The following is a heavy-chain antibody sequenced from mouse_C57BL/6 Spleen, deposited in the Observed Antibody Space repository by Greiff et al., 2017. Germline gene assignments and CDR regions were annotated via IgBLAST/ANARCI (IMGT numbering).Heavy chain of an antibody. D-gene: IGHD3-2*02. CDR1: GYTFTSYW. J-gene: IGHJ2*01. Sequence: QVQLQQSGAELVMPGASVKLSCKASGYTFTSYWMHWVKQRPGQGLEWIGEIDPSDSYTNYNQKFKGKSTLTVDKSSSTAYMQLSSLTSEDSAVYFCARDSSGYPYYFDYWGQGTTLTVSS. CDR3: ARDSSGYPYYFDY. CDR2: IDPSDSYT. V-gene: IGHV1-69*01.